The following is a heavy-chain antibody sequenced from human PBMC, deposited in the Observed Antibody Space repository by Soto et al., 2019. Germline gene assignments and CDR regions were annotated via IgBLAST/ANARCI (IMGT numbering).Heavy chain of an antibody. CDR3: TRAGNHRFDY. J-gene: IGHJ4*02. Sequence: PGGSLRLSCAASGFTFSNSWMHWVRQAPGKGPVWVSRINSDGITINSADSVKGRFTISRDNAKNTLYLQMDSLRAEDTAVYYCTRAGNHRFDYWGQGTLVTVSS. V-gene: IGHV3-74*01. D-gene: IGHD1-1*01. CDR2: INSDGITI. CDR1: GFTFSNSW.